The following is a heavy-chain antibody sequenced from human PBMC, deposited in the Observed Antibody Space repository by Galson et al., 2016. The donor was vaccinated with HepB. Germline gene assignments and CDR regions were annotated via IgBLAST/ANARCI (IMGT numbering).Heavy chain of an antibody. D-gene: IGHD1-1*01. Sequence: SLRLSCAASGFTFSETYMTWIRQAPGKGLEWISYITSSGGLSYYADSMEGRFTISRDNAKNSVYLQMNSLRAGDTAVYYCAVGNDPLDYWGQGTLVTVSS. CDR3: AVGNDPLDY. V-gene: IGHV3-11*04. J-gene: IGHJ4*02. CDR2: ITSSGGLS. CDR1: GFTFSETY.